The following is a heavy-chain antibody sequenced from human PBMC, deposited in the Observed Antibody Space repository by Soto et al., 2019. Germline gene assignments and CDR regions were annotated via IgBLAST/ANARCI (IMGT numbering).Heavy chain of an antibody. J-gene: IGHJ3*02. CDR2: INAGNGNT. V-gene: IGHV1-3*01. D-gene: IGHD2-8*01. Sequence: ASVKVSCKASGYTFTSYAMHWVRQAPGQRLEWMGWINAGNGNTKYSQKFQGRVTITRDTSASTAYMELSSLRSEDTAVYYCASQYCTNGVCSYNDAFDIWGHGTMVTVSS. CDR1: GYTFTSYA. CDR3: ASQYCTNGVCSYNDAFDI.